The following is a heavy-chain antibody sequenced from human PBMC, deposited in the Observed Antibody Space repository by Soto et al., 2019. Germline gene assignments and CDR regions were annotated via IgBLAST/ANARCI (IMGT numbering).Heavy chain of an antibody. CDR1: GGSISSYY. J-gene: IGHJ4*02. CDR3: ARVRGGYSYGYQFDY. Sequence: PSETLSLTCTVSGGSISSYYWSWIRQPPGKGLEWIGYIYYSGSTNYNPSLKSRVTISVDTSKNQFSLKLSSVTAADAAVYYCARVRGGYSYGYQFDYWGQGTLVTVSS. D-gene: IGHD5-18*01. V-gene: IGHV4-59*01. CDR2: IYYSGST.